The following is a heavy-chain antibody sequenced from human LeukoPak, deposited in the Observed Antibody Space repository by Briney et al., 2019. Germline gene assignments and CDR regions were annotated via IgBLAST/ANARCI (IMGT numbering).Heavy chain of an antibody. CDR3: ARDQDGY. CDR2: IYYSRNT. J-gene: IGHJ4*02. CDR1: GGSISNYF. V-gene: IGHV4-59*12. Sequence: SETLSLTCTVSGGSISNYFWSWIRQPPGKGLEWIGYIYYSRNTNYNPSLKSRVTISVDTSKNQFSLKVTSVTAADTAVYYCARDQDGYWGQGTLVTVSS.